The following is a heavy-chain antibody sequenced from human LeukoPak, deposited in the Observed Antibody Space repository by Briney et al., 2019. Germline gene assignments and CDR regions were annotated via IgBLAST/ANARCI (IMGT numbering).Heavy chain of an antibody. D-gene: IGHD3-22*01. V-gene: IGHV1-69*13. Sequence: SVKVSCKTSGGTFNSYAISWVRQAPGQGLEWMGGIIPIFGTANYAQKFQGRVTITADESTSTAYMELSSLRSEDTAVYYCARGRGITMIVVVPYFDYWGQGTLVTVSS. CDR2: IIPIFGTA. CDR3: ARGRGITMIVVVPYFDY. J-gene: IGHJ4*02. CDR1: GGTFNSYA.